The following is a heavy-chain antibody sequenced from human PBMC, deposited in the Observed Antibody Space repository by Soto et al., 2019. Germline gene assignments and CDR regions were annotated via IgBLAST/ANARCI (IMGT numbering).Heavy chain of an antibody. V-gene: IGHV4-34*01. CDR1: GGSVNCYY. CDR2: INHTGGT. CDR3: ATRITVFGLLIPPFDP. Sequence: SGTLSLTCAAYGGSVNCYYWNWIRQPPGKGLEWIGEINHTGGTHYNPSLKSRVTMSVDTSKNQFSLRLSSVTAADTAIYYCATRITVFGLLIPPFDPWGQGTQVTVSS. D-gene: IGHD3-3*01. J-gene: IGHJ5*02.